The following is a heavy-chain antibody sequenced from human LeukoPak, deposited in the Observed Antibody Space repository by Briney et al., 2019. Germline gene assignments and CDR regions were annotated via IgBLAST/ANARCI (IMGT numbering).Heavy chain of an antibody. J-gene: IGHJ6*02. Sequence: GGSLRLSCAASGFTFSSYGMHWVRQAPGKGLEWVAVMSYDGSNKYYADSVKGRFTISRDNSKNTLYLQMNSLRAEDTAVYYCAKGSYNYGMDVWGQGTTVTVSS. CDR1: GFTFSSYG. V-gene: IGHV3-30*18. CDR3: AKGSYNYGMDV. CDR2: MSYDGSNK.